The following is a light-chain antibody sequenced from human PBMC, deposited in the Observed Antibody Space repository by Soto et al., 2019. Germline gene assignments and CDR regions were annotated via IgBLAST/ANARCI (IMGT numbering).Light chain of an antibody. J-gene: IGLJ2*01. CDR3: QVWDSDHVV. CDR2: YDS. V-gene: IGLV3-21*04. CDR1: NIGSKS. Sequence: SYELTQPPSVSVAPGKTASISCGGNNIGSKSVHWYQQKPGQAPVVVIYYDSDRPSGIPERFSGSNSGNTATLTISRVEAGDEADYYCQVWDSDHVVFGGGTKLTVL.